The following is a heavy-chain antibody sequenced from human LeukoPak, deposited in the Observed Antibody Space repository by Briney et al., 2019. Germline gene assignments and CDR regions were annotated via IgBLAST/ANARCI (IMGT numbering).Heavy chain of an antibody. D-gene: IGHD3-22*01. CDR1: GYSISSGYY. Sequence: PSETLSLTCPVSGYSISSGYYWGWIRQPPGKGLEWIGSVYHSGSTYYNPSLKSRVTISVDTSKNQFSLKLSSVTAADTAVYYCARIGAITGPFDYWGQGTLVTVSS. CDR3: ARIGAITGPFDY. V-gene: IGHV4-38-2*01. J-gene: IGHJ4*02. CDR2: VYHSGST.